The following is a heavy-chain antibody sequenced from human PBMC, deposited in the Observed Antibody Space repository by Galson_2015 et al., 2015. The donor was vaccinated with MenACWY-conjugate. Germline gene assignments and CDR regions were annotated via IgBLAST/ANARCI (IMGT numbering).Heavy chain of an antibody. CDR1: GYNFITYW. Sequence: QSGAEVKKPGESLTISRKASGYNFITYWIGWVRQVPGKGLEWVGLISPIDSKTRYSPAFEGRVTISADNSITTAYLQWNSLQASDTAMYYCARHPPGGRGMDVWGQGTTVTVSS. D-gene: IGHD1-26*01. CDR2: ISPIDSKT. J-gene: IGHJ6*02. CDR3: ARHPPGGRGMDV. V-gene: IGHV5-51*01.